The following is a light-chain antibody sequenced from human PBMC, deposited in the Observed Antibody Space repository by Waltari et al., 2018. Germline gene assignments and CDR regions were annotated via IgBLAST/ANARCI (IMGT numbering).Light chain of an antibody. CDR3: QQRSLWPRT. CDR1: QDISTD. CDR2: DGF. V-gene: IGKV3-11*01. Sequence: EIVLTQSPATLSLSPGDTGTLSCRASQDISTDLAWYQHRPGHAPRLLMYDGFNRATGIPPRFSGSGSGTDFTLTISGLEPEDLAVYFCQQRSLWPRTFGPGTKVEI. J-gene: IGKJ1*01.